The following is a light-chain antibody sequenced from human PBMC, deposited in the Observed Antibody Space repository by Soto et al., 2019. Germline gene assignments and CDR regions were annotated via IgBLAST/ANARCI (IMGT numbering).Light chain of an antibody. J-gene: IGKJ3*01. CDR2: AAT. Sequence: QMTQSPSSLSASVGDRITITCRASRDIGSDLSWYQQKPGKAPTLLIYAATTLHTGVPSRFSGSGTETDFTLTISSLQPEDAAIYFCQKCNSPPPFTFGPGTKVDIK. V-gene: IGKV1-27*01. CDR1: RDIGSD. CDR3: QKCNSPPPFT.